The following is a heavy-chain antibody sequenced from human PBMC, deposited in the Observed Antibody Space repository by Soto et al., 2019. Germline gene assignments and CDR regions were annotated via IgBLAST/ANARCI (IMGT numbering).Heavy chain of an antibody. Sequence: TLSLTCAVYGGSFSGYYWSWIRQPPGKGLEWIGEINHSGSTNYNPSLKSRVTISVDTSKNQFSLKLSSVTAADTAVYYCARGKDYWGQGTLVTVSS. J-gene: IGHJ4*02. V-gene: IGHV4-34*01. CDR3: ARGKDY. CDR1: GGSFSGYY. CDR2: INHSGST.